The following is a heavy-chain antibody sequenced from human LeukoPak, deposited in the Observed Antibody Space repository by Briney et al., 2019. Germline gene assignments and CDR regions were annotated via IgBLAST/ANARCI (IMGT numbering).Heavy chain of an antibody. D-gene: IGHD6-6*01. V-gene: IGHV3-21*01. Sequence: GGSLRLSCAASGFSFSSYSMNWVRQAPGKGLECVSFIINNSSYIYYADSVKGRFTISRDNAKNSLYLHMNSLRAEDTAVYYCARTPVEYSSTSPYYFDYWGQGTLVTGSS. CDR1: GFSFSSYS. J-gene: IGHJ4*02. CDR3: ARTPVEYSSTSPYYFDY. CDR2: IINNSSYI.